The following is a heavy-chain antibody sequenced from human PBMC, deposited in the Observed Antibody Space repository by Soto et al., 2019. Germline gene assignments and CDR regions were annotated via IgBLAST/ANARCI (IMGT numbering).Heavy chain of an antibody. V-gene: IGHV3-74*01. D-gene: IGHD2-15*01. CDR1: GFTFSNSW. CDR3: VKVLARGVGVPRFYFDS. J-gene: IGHJ4*02. CDR2: INADGTST. Sequence: GGSLRLSCAASGFTFSNSWMHWVRQVSGKGLEWASRINADGTSTRYADSVKGRFTISRDNAKNTLYLHVNSLRAEDTAVYYCVKVLARGVGVPRFYFDSWGQGALVTVSS.